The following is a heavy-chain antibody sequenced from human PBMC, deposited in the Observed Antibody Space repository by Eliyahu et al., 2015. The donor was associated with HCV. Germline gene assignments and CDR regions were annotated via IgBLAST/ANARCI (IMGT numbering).Heavy chain of an antibody. J-gene: IGHJ5*02. CDR3: ARDHDSEEAKYNWNNGAWLGP. D-gene: IGHD1/OR15-1a*01. V-gene: IGHV4-61*02. CDR2: ISPTGNT. CDR1: GGSISIGSYF. Sequence: QVQLQESGPGLVSPSQTLSLTCTVSGGSISIGSYFWSWIRQPAGKDXEWLGRISPTGNTNYNPSXKSRVTMSXXTSNNQFSLKLSSVTAADSAVYYCARDHDSEEAKYNWNNGAWLGPWGHGTLVTVSS.